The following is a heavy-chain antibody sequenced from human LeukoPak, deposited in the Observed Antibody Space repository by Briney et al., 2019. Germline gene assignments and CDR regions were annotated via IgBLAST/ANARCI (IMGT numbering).Heavy chain of an antibody. CDR1: GFTFSSYA. CDR3: ARGTYWWPQYSGSYYGAFDI. D-gene: IGHD1-26*01. J-gene: IGHJ3*02. CDR2: ISGSGGST. V-gene: IGHV3-23*01. Sequence: GGSLRLSCAASGFTFSSYAMSWVRQAPGKGLEWVSAISGSGGSTYYADSVKGRFTISRDNSKNTLYLQMNSLRAEDTAVYYCARGTYWWPQYSGSYYGAFDIWGQGTMVTVSS.